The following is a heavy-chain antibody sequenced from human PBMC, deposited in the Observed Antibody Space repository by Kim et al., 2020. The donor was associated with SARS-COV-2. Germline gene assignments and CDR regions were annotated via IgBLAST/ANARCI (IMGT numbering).Heavy chain of an antibody. CDR3: ARDDRYYGSGSYYRY. Sequence: DSMKGRFTISKDNAKNSLYLHMNSVRAEDKAVYYCARDDRYYGSGSYYRYWGQGTLVTVSS. J-gene: IGHJ4*02. D-gene: IGHD3-10*01. V-gene: IGHV3-11*04.